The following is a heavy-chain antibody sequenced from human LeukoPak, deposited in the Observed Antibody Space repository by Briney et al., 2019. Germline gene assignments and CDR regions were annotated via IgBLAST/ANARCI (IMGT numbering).Heavy chain of an antibody. CDR3: AKVAETGDYYYYGMDV. D-gene: IGHD7-27*01. CDR2: ISWDGGST. CDR1: GFTFGDYT. V-gene: IGHV3-43*01. Sequence: GGSLRLSCAASGFTFGDYTMHWVRQAPGKGLEWVSLISWDGGSTYYADSVKGRFTISRDNSKNSLYLQMNSLRTEDTALYYCAKVAETGDYYYYGMDVWGQGTTVTVSS. J-gene: IGHJ6*02.